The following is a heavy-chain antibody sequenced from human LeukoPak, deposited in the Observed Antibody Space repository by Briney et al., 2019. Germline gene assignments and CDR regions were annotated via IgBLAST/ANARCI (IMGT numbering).Heavy chain of an antibody. CDR1: GFTFSSYG. D-gene: IGHD4-17*01. Sequence: PGGSLRLSCAASGFTFSSYGMHWVRQAPGKGLEWVAFIRYDGSNKYYADSVKGRFTISRDNSKNTLYLQMTSLRAEDTAVYYCAKPTTGDYYYYMDVWGKGTTVTVSS. V-gene: IGHV3-30*02. J-gene: IGHJ6*03. CDR3: AKPTTGDYYYYMDV. CDR2: IRYDGSNK.